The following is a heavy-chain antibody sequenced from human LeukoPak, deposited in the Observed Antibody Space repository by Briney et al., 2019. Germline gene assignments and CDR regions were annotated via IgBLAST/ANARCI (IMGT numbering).Heavy chain of an antibody. CDR3: ARSPYSSGWQSDY. D-gene: IGHD6-19*01. CDR2: ISYDGSNK. CDR1: GFTFSSYA. V-gene: IGHV3-30-3*01. J-gene: IGHJ4*02. Sequence: GRSLRLSCAASGFTFSSYAMHWVRQAPGKGLEWVAVISYDGSNKYYADSVKGRFTISRDNSKNTLYLQMNSLRAEDTAVYYCARSPYSSGWQSDYWGQGPWSPSPQ.